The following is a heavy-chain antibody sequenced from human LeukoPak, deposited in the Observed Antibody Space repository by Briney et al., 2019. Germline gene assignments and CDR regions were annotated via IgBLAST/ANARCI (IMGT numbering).Heavy chain of an antibody. V-gene: IGHV4-34*01. D-gene: IGHD3-10*01. Sequence: SETLSLTCAVYGGSFSGYHWSWLRQPPGKGLEWLGEINHSGSTNYNPSLKSRVTISVDTSKNQFSLKLSSVTAADTAVYYCARGVRGVRGVIIRGHFQHWGQGTLVTVSS. CDR1: GGSFSGYH. CDR2: INHSGST. CDR3: ARGVRGVRGVIIRGHFQH. J-gene: IGHJ1*01.